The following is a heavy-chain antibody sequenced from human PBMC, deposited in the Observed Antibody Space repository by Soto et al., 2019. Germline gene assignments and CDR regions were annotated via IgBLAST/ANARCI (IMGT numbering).Heavy chain of an antibody. Sequence: QVQLVESGGGVVQPGRSLRLSCAASGFTFSSYAMHWVRQAPGKGLEWVAVISYDGSNKYYADSVKGRFTISRDNSKNTLYLQMNSLRAEDTAVYYCARVDSGWYFDYWGQGTLVTVSS. J-gene: IGHJ4*02. V-gene: IGHV3-30-3*01. D-gene: IGHD6-19*01. CDR2: ISYDGSNK. CDR1: GFTFSSYA. CDR3: ARVDSGWYFDY.